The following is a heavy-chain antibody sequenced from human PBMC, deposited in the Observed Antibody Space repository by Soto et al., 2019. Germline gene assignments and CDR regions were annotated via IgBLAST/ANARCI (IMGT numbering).Heavy chain of an antibody. J-gene: IGHJ4*02. CDR2: IYYTETT. Sequence: QVQLQESGPGLVKPSQTLSLTCTVSGGSISSGDYYWSWIRQPPGKGLEYIGCIYYTETTYHHPSLKSRVSISVDTSKNQFSLKLSSVTAADTAVYYCARMQYSHFDSWGRGSLVTVSS. V-gene: IGHV4-30-4*01. CDR3: ARMQYSHFDS. D-gene: IGHD2-21*01. CDR1: GGSISSGDYY.